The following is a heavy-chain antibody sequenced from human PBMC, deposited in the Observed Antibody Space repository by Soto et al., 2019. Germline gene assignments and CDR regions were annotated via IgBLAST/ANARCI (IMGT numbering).Heavy chain of an antibody. D-gene: IGHD3-16*01. Sequence: SVKVSCKASGGTFSSYTISWVRQAPGQGLEWMGRSIPILGIANYAQKFQGRVTITADKSTSTAYMELSSLRSEDTAVYYCAREGEPPPNCFDPWGQGTLVTVSS. V-gene: IGHV1-69*04. CDR2: SIPILGIA. CDR1: GGTFSSYT. CDR3: AREGEPPPNCFDP. J-gene: IGHJ5*02.